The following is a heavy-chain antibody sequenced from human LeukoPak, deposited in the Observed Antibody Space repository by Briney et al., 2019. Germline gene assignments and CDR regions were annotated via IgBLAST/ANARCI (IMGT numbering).Heavy chain of an antibody. J-gene: IGHJ4*02. V-gene: IGHV3-23*01. CDR3: AKDLYSNYGPADY. D-gene: IGHD4-11*01. CDR1: GFTFSSYA. Sequence: GGSLRLSCAASGFTFSSYAMSWVRQAPGKGLEWVSTIDGGGVNTHYADSVGGRFTISRDNSKNTLFLQMNSLRDEDTAVYYCAKDLYSNYGPADYWGQGNLVTVSS. CDR2: IDGGGVNT.